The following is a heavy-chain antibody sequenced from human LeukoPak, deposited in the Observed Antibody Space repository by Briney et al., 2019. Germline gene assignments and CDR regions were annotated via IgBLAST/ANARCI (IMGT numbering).Heavy chain of an antibody. Sequence: GGSLRLSCAASGFTFSNFGMHWVRQAPGKGLEWVAVIWYDGSKIYFSDSVKGRFTISRDNANNLVFLQMNSLTIEDTAVYYCAGGPGFLIDCWGHGTLVTVSS. D-gene: IGHD3-3*01. J-gene: IGHJ4*01. CDR3: AGGPGFLIDC. CDR2: IWYDGSKI. V-gene: IGHV3-33*03. CDR1: GFTFSNFG.